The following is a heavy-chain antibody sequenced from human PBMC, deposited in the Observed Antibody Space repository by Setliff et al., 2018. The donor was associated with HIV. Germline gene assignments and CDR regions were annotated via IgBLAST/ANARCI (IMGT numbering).Heavy chain of an antibody. V-gene: IGHV4-59*08. Sequence: SETLSLTCTVSGGSISSYYWSWIRQPPGKGLEWIGYIYYSGSTNYSPSLKSRVTISLDTSKKQFSLKLSSVTAADTAVYFCARLSGSFLRGGWFDPWGQGTLVTVSS. CDR3: ARLSGSFLRGGWFDP. J-gene: IGHJ5*02. CDR2: IYYSGST. D-gene: IGHD1-26*01. CDR1: GGSISSYY.